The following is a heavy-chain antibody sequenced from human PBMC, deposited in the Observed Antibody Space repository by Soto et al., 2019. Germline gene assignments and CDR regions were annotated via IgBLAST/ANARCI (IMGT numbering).Heavy chain of an antibody. Sequence: QVQLVQSGAEVKEPGASVKISCKASGYTLTSFYIHWVRQAPGQGLEWMGIVNPNGGSTNYAQNFKGRITISRDTSTSTVYMDLSSLRSEDTAVYYCARGLASGDYWGQGTLVTVSS. CDR3: ARGLASGDY. CDR1: GYTLTSFY. V-gene: IGHV1-46*03. J-gene: IGHJ4*02. CDR2: VNPNGGST. D-gene: IGHD6-6*01.